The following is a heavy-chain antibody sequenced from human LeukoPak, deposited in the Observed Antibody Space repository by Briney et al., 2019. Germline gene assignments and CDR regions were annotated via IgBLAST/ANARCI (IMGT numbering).Heavy chain of an antibody. V-gene: IGHV3-7*01. CDR2: IKQDGSEK. Sequence: PSETLSLTCTVSGGSISSYYWSWVRQAPGKGLEWVANIKQDGSEKYYVDSVKGRFTISRDNAKNSLYLQMNSLRAEDTAVYYCARVVPAANAYYYYYYMDVWGKGTTVTVSS. CDR3: ARVVPAANAYYYYYYMDV. CDR1: GGSISSYY. D-gene: IGHD2-2*01. J-gene: IGHJ6*03.